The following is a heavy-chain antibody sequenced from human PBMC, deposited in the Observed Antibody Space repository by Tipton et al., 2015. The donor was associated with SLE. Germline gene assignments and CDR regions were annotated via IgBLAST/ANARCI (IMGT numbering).Heavy chain of an antibody. J-gene: IGHJ2*01. D-gene: IGHD2-2*01. Sequence: QLVQSGGGLVKPGGSLRLSCAASGFTFSYYGMHWVRQAPGKGLEWVAVIWFDGSSKYYADSVKGRFTISRDISKNTLFLQMNSLRAEDTAVYYCARDGDQRAYWYFDLWGRGTLVTVSS. CDR2: IWFDGSSK. CDR3: ARDGDQRAYWYFDL. V-gene: IGHV3-33*01. CDR1: GFTFSYYG.